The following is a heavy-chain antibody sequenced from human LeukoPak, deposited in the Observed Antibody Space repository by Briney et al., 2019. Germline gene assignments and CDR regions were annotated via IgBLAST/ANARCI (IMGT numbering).Heavy chain of an antibody. J-gene: IGHJ6*04. CDR2: INQDGSEK. V-gene: IGHV3-7*01. CDR1: GFMFRNYW. CDR3: SRALEV. Sequence: GGSLRLSCEVSGFMFRNYWMDVVRQTPGRGLEGVANINQDGSEKYFVDSVKGRFTISRDNAKNSLYLQMNNLADENTAVYYCSRALEVWGKGNAVTVSS.